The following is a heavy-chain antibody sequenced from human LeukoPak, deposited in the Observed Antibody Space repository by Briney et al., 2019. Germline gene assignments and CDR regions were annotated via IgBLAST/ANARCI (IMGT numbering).Heavy chain of an antibody. V-gene: IGHV3-20*04. CDR2: INWNGGST. CDR1: GFTFSSYG. J-gene: IGHJ4*02. Sequence: PGGSLRLSCAASGFTFSSYGMSWVRQAPGKGLEWVSGINWNGGSTGYADSVKGRFTISRDNAKNSLYLQMNSLRAEDTALYYCARAKSGSYYFDYWGQGTLVTVSS. D-gene: IGHD1-26*01. CDR3: ARAKSGSYYFDY.